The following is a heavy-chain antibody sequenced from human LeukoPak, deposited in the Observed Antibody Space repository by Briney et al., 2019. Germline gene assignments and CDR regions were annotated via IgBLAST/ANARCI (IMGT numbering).Heavy chain of an antibody. CDR1: GGSFSGYY. CDR2: IDHSGST. D-gene: IGHD6-19*01. V-gene: IGHV4-34*01. CDR3: ARARSGWYEYHFDY. Sequence: SETLSLTCAVCGGSFSGYYWSWIRQPPGKGLEWIGEIDHSGSTNYNPSLKSRVTISVDTSKNQFSLKLSSVTAADTAVYYCARARSGWYEYHFDYWGQGTLVTVSS. J-gene: IGHJ4*02.